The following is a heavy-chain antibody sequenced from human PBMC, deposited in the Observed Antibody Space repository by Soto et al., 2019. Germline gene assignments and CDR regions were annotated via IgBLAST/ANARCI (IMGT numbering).Heavy chain of an antibody. Sequence: QVQLVQSGGEVKKPGASVKVSCKASGYTHSSYGISWVRQAPGQGLEGMGWINANHGNTNYAQKVQGRVTMTTDTPTSTVYMELRSLRAVDTAVDYCAICPDYYSGMDVWGQGTTVTVSS. V-gene: IGHV1-18*01. J-gene: IGHJ6*02. CDR1: GYTHSSYG. CDR2: INANHGNT. CDR3: AICPDYYSGMDV.